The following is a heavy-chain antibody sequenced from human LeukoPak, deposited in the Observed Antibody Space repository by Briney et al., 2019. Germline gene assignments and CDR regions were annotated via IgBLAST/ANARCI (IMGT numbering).Heavy chain of an antibody. CDR2: ISYDGSNK. Sequence: GGSLRLSCAASGFTFSSYAMHWVRQAPGKGLEWVAVISYDGSNKYYADSVKGRFTISRDNSKNTLYLQMNSLRAEDTAVYYCARDPSGYSANSDYWGQGTLVTVSS. J-gene: IGHJ4*02. D-gene: IGHD3-9*01. CDR1: GFTFSSYA. V-gene: IGHV3-30-3*01. CDR3: ARDPSGYSANSDY.